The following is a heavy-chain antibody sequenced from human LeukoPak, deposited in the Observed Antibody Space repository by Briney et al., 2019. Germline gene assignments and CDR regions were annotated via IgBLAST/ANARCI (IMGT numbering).Heavy chain of an antibody. CDR1: GFTLSSYE. V-gene: IGHV3-48*03. D-gene: IGHD6-13*01. CDR3: ARGPYSSNWYVDY. J-gene: IGHJ4*02. Sequence: GGSLRLSCAASGFTLSSYEMNWVRLAPGKGLEWISYISRTGNSIYYADSVKGRFTISRDSAKNSLYLQMNSLRAEDTAIYYCARGPYSSNWYVDYWGQGTLVTVAS. CDR2: ISRTGNSI.